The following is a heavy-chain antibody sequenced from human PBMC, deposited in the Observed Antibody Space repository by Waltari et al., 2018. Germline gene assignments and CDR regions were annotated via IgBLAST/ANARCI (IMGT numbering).Heavy chain of an antibody. CDR3: AKDGYSSSSSYFDY. CDR1: GFTFDDYA. V-gene: IGHV3-9*03. J-gene: IGHJ4*02. D-gene: IGHD6-6*01. Sequence: EVQLVESGGGLVQPGRSLRLSCAASGFTFDDYAMHWVRQAPGKGLEWVSGISWNSGSIGYADSVKGRFTISRDNAKNSLYLQMNSLRAEDMALYYCAKDGYSSSSSYFDYWGQGTLVTVSS. CDR2: ISWNSGSI.